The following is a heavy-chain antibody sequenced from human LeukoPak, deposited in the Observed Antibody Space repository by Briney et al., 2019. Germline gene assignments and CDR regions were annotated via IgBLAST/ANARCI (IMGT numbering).Heavy chain of an antibody. Sequence: SETLSLTCTVSGGSISSYYWSWLRQPPGKGLEWIGYIYYSGSTNYNPSLKSRVTISVDTSKDQFSLKLSSVTAADTAVYYCARDPYCSGGSCYSDYWGQGTLVTVSS. CDR1: GGSISSYY. V-gene: IGHV4-59*01. J-gene: IGHJ4*02. D-gene: IGHD2-15*01. CDR2: IYYSGST. CDR3: ARDPYCSGGSCYSDY.